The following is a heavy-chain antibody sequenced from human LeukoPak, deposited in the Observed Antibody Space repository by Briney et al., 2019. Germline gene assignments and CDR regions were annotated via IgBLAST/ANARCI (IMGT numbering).Heavy chain of an antibody. J-gene: IGHJ4*02. Sequence: GGSLRLSCAASGFTFSAYWMHWVRQAPGKGLVWLSRINTGGNDIAYADSVKGRFTISRDNAKNTLYLQMNSLTVEDTAVYFCARSLVVGGTRPNDYWGQGTLVTVAS. CDR3: ARSLVVGGTRPNDY. D-gene: IGHD2-15*01. CDR2: INTGGNDI. CDR1: GFTFSAYW. V-gene: IGHV3-74*01.